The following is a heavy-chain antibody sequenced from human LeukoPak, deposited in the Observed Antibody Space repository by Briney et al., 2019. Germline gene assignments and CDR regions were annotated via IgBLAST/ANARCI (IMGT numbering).Heavy chain of an antibody. D-gene: IGHD3/OR15-3a*01. V-gene: IGHV3-30*03. CDR3: VREGPRGLAFDI. J-gene: IGHJ3*02. CDR1: GFTFSTYG. Sequence: GRSLRLSCAATGFTFSTYGIHWVRQAPGKGLEWVAVISYDGSNKYYADSVKGRFTISRDNSKNTLYLQMNGLRVEDTAVYYCVREGPRGLAFDIWGQGTMVTVSS. CDR2: ISYDGSNK.